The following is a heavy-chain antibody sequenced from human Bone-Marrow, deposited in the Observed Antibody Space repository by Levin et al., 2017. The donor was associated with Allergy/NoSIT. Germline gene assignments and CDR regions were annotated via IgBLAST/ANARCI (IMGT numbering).Heavy chain of an antibody. CDR1: GGSVSSGSYY. CDR3: ARDDSSGWYSVDY. J-gene: IGHJ4*02. CDR2: IYYSGST. V-gene: IGHV4-61*01. D-gene: IGHD6-19*01. Sequence: PSETLSLTCTVSGGSVSSGSYYWSWIRQPPGKGLEWIGYIYYSGSTNYNPSLKSRVTISVDTSKNQFSLKLSSVTAADTAVYYCARDDSSGWYSVDYWGQGTLVTVSS.